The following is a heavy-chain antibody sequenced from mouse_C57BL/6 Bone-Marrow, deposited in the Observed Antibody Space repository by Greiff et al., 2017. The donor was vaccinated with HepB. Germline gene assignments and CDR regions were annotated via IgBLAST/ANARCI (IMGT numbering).Heavy chain of an antibody. CDR2: IYPSDSET. CDR1: GYTFTSYW. Sequence: QVQLKQPGAELVRPGSSVKLSCKASGYTFTSYWMDWVKQRPGQGLEWIGNIYPSDSETHYNQKFKDKATLTVDKSSSTAYMQLSSLTSEDSAVYYCAKRIYDGYDFDYWGQGTTLTVSS. J-gene: IGHJ2*01. CDR3: AKRIYDGYDFDY. V-gene: IGHV1-61*01. D-gene: IGHD2-3*01.